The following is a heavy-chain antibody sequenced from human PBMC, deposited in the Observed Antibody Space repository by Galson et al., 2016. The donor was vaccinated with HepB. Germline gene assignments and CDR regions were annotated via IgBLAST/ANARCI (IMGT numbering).Heavy chain of an antibody. D-gene: IGHD3-9*01. CDR3: ARHRALSYFHDS. J-gene: IGHJ5*01. Sequence: ETLSLTCTVSGGAISSSSYSWDWIRQPPGEGPVWTGSVYYSGATYSNPSLKSRVSISVDTSKKQFSLKLNSVTAADTAVYYCARHRALSYFHDSWGQGILVSVSS. CDR1: GGAISSSSYS. V-gene: IGHV4-39*01. CDR2: VYYSGAT.